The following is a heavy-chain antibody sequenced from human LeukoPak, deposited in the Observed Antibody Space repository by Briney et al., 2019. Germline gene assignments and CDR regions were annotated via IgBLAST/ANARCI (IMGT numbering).Heavy chain of an antibody. D-gene: IGHD2-2*01. J-gene: IGHJ3*02. CDR2: ISGSGGST. V-gene: IGHV3-23*01. CDR3: AKGYCSSSSCYSYAFDI. Sequence: LSGGSLRLSCAASGFTFSSYAMSWVRQAPGKGLEWVSAISGSGGSTYYADSVKGRFTISRDNSKNTLYLQMNSLRAEDTAVYYCAKGYCSSSSCYSYAFDIWGQGTVVTVSS. CDR1: GFTFSSYA.